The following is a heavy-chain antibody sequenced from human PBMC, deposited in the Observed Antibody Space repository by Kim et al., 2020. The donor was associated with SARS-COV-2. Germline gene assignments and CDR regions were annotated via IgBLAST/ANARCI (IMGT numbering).Heavy chain of an antibody. CDR1: GGSISSGGFY. CDR3: AREARYNYGLFDF. V-gene: IGHV4-31*03. Sequence: SETLSLTCTVSGGSISSGGFYWNWIRQHPGKGLEWIGYIYYTGSTYFNPSLKSRVSMSVDTSKNQFSLKLSSVTAADTAVYYCAREARYNYGLFDFWGQG. D-gene: IGHD5-18*01. CDR2: IYYTGST. J-gene: IGHJ4*02.